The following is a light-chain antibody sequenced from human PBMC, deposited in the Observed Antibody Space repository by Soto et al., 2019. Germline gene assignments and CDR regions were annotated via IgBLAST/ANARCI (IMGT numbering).Light chain of an antibody. CDR3: QSYDSGTVV. CDR2: EDN. CDR1: GGSIANNY. V-gene: IGLV6-57*02. Sequence: NFMLTQPHSVSESPGKTITISCTGSGGSIANNYVQWYQQRPGSAPTTVTYEDNHRPSGVPDRFSGSIDSSSNSASLIISGLKAEDEADYYCQSYDSGTVVFGGGTKLTVL. J-gene: IGLJ2*01.